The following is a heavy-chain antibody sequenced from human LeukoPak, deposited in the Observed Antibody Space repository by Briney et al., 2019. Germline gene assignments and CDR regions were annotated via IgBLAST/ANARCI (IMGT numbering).Heavy chain of an antibody. V-gene: IGHV4-59*08. J-gene: IGHJ4*02. CDR3: ARLGGGYSYGPFDY. CDR2: IYYSGST. D-gene: IGHD5-18*01. Sequence: SETLSLTCTVSGGSISSYYWSWIRQPPGKGLEWIGYIYYSGSTNYNPSLKSRVTISVDTSKNQFSLKLSSVTAADTAVYYCARLGGGYSYGPFDYWGQGTLVTVSS. CDR1: GGSISSYY.